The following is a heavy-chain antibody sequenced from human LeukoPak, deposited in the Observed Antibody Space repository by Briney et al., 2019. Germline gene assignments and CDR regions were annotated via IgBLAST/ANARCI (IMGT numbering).Heavy chain of an antibody. CDR3: AKDLSGSSHNWFDP. D-gene: IGHD3-10*01. CDR1: GFTFSFYW. Sequence: QPGESLRLSCASSGFTFSFYWMHWVRQAPGKGLVWVSRINNDGRSTSYAGSVKGRFTISRDNSKNTLYLQMNRLRAEDTAVYYCAKDLSGSSHNWFDPWGQGTLVTVSS. CDR2: INNDGRST. J-gene: IGHJ5*02. V-gene: IGHV3-74*01.